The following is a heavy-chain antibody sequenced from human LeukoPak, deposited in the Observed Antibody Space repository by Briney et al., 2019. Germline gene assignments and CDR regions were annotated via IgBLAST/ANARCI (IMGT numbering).Heavy chain of an antibody. D-gene: IGHD2-21*01. J-gene: IGHJ5*02. CDR1: GFALSRYA. CDR3: HVLFS. V-gene: IGHV3-64D*08. Sequence: GGSLRLSCSASGFALSRYAMHWVRQAPGKGLEYVSAISSNGGSTYYADSVKGRFTISRDNSKNTLYLQLSSLRAEDTAVYSCHVLFSWGQGPLVTVSS. CDR2: ISSNGGST.